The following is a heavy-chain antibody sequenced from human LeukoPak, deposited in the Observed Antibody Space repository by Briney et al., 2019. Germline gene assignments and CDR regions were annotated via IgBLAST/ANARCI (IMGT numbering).Heavy chain of an antibody. V-gene: IGHV3-21*01. D-gene: IGHD6-6*01. CDR2: ISSSSSYI. CDR1: GFTLSGYN. CDR3: ARDMRGVSSSSYAFDI. J-gene: IGHJ3*02. Sequence: GGSLRLSCAASGFTLSGYNMNWVRQAPGKGLEWVSSISSSSSYIYYGDSVKGRFTISRDNAKNSLYLQMNSLTAEDTAVYYCARDMRGVSSSSYAFDIWGQGTMVTVSS.